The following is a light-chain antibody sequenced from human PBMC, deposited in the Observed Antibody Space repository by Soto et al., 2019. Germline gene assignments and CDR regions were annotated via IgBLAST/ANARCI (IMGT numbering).Light chain of an antibody. CDR3: QQYGSSPST. Sequence: EIVLTQSPGTLSLSPGERATLSCRASQSVSSSYLAWYQQKPGQAPRLLIYDASSRATGIPDRFSGSGSGTDFTLTISRLESEDFAVYYCQQYGSSPSTFGGGTKVEIK. J-gene: IGKJ4*01. CDR2: DAS. V-gene: IGKV3-20*01. CDR1: QSVSSSY.